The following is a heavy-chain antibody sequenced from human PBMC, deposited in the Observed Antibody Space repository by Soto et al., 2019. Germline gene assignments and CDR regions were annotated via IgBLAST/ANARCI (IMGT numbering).Heavy chain of an antibody. Sequence: QVKLVESGGGEVQPGRSLTISCAAYGFTFSTYGMHWVRQTPGKGLEWVAVISYDGTNKFYSDSVKGRFTISRDNFKNTLTLQMNSLRADDTAVYSCAKDLQSYGDYDYYCYGMDVWGRGTRVTVSS. CDR2: ISYDGTNK. D-gene: IGHD4-17*01. CDR1: GFTFSTYG. CDR3: AKDLQSYGDYDYYCYGMDV. V-gene: IGHV3-30*18. J-gene: IGHJ6*02.